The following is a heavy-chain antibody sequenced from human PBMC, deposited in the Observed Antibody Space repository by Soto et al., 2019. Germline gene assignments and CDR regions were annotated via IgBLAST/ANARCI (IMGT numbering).Heavy chain of an antibody. CDR3: ARDRNYDSSGYLSL. J-gene: IGHJ4*02. CDR2: IWYDGSNK. D-gene: IGHD3-22*01. Sequence: GGSLRLSCAASGFTFSSYGMHWVRQAPGKGLEWVAVIWYDGSNKYYADSVKGRFTISRDNSKNTLYLQMNSLRAEDTAVYYCARDRNYDSSGYLSLRGQGNLVTVSS. V-gene: IGHV3-33*01. CDR1: GFTFSSYG.